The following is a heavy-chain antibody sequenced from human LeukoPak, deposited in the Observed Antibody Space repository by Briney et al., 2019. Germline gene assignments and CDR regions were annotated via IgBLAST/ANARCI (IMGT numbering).Heavy chain of an antibody. J-gene: IGHJ4*02. Sequence: PSQTLSLTCTVSGGSINSGGYYWSWIRQHPGKGLEWIGYSYYSGSTYYNPSLKSRVNISIETSKNQFSLKLSSVTAADTAVYYCARVRCDILTGYYNHIDYWGQGTLVTVSS. CDR1: GGSINSGGYY. CDR2: SYYSGST. CDR3: ARVRCDILTGYYNHIDY. D-gene: IGHD3-9*01. V-gene: IGHV4-31*03.